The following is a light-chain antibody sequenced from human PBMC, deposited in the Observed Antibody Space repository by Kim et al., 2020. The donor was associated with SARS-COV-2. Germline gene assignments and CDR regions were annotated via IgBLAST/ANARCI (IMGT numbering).Light chain of an antibody. CDR3: HQYYRYST. V-gene: IGKV1-5*03. CDR1: HSIGTS. CDR2: KAS. J-gene: IGKJ2*01. Sequence: LSAFVGARLTITCRASHSIGTSLAWFQQKSGKAPKVLIYKASSLESGVPARFSGSGSGTEFTLTISILQPDDFATYYCHQYYRYSTFGQGTKLEI.